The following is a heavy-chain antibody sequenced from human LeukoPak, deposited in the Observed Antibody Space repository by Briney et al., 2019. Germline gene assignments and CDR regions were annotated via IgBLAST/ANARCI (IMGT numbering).Heavy chain of an antibody. CDR2: ISYDGSNK. Sequence: GRSLRLSCAASGFTFSSYGMHWVRQAPGKGLEWVAVISYDGSNKYYADSVKGRFTISRDNSKNTLYLQMNSLRAEDTAVYYCAKAQEEWAVEDYYGMDVWGQGTTATVSS. CDR3: AKAQEEWAVEDYYGMDV. CDR1: GFTFSSYG. J-gene: IGHJ6*02. D-gene: IGHD3-3*01. V-gene: IGHV3-30*18.